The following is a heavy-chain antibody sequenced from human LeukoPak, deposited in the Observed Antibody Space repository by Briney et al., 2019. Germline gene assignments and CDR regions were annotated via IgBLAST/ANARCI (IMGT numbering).Heavy chain of an antibody. V-gene: IGHV3-23*01. J-gene: IGHJ4*02. CDR3: AKDRVVSPYYFDY. D-gene: IGHD3-22*01. CDR2: ISGSGGST. Sequence: GGSLRLSWAASGFTFSSYAMSWVRQAPGKGLEWVSAISGSGGSTYYADSVKGRFTISRDNSKNTLYLQMNSLRAEDTAVYYCAKDRVVSPYYFDYWGQGTLVTVSS. CDR1: GFTFSSYA.